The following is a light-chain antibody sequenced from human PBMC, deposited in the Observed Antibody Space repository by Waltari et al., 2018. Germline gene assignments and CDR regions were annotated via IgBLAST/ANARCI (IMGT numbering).Light chain of an antibody. CDR3: QQRSTWPILT. J-gene: IGKJ4*01. V-gene: IGKV3-11*01. Sequence: IVLTQSPATLSLSLGERATLSCRASQSVSSYLGWYQQKPGQAPRLLIYDASTRATGVPGRFSGSGSGTDFTLTISSLEPEDFAIYYCQQRSTWPILTFGGGTKVEIK. CDR2: DAS. CDR1: QSVSSY.